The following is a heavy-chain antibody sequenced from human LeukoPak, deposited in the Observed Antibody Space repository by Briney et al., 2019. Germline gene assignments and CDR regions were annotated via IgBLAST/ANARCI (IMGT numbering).Heavy chain of an antibody. CDR3: ARDGPYDSSGYIRNY. V-gene: IGHV4-61*02. Sequence: SETLSLTCTVSGGSISSGSYYWSWIRQPAGKGLEWIGRIYTSGSTNYNPSLKSRVTISVDTSKNQFSLKLGSVTAADTAVYYCARDGPYDSSGYIRNYWGQGTLVTVSS. J-gene: IGHJ4*02. D-gene: IGHD3-22*01. CDR2: IYTSGST. CDR1: GGSISSGSYY.